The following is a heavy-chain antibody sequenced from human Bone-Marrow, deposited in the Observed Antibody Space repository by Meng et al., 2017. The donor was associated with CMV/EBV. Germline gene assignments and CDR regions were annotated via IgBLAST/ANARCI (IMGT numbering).Heavy chain of an antibody. V-gene: IGHV3-11*01. D-gene: IGHD3-10*01. CDR3: ARDFFGGGWFDP. J-gene: IGHJ5*02. Sequence: GESLKISCAASGFTFSDYYMSWIRQAPGKGLEWVSYIRSSGSTLYYADSVKGRFTISRDNAKNSLYLQMNSLRAEDTAVYYCARDFFGGGWFDPWGQGTLVTGSS. CDR2: IRSSGSTL. CDR1: GFTFSDYY.